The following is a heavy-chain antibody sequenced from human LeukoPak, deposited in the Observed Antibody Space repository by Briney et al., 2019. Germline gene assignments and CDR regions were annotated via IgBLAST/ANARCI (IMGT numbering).Heavy chain of an antibody. V-gene: IGHV3-11*01. D-gene: IGHD6-6*01. CDR2: ISSSSSTI. J-gene: IGHJ1*01. CDR1: GFTFSDYY. CDR3: ATFLAVIAARDSLYFQH. Sequence: GGSLRLSCAASGFTFSDYYMSWIRQAPGKGLEWVSYISSSSSTIYYADSVKGRFTISRDNSKNTLHLQMNSLRAEDTAVYYCATFLAVIAARDSLYFQHWGQGTLVSVSS.